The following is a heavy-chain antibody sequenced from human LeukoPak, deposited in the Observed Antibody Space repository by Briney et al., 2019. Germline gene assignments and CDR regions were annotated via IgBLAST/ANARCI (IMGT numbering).Heavy chain of an antibody. CDR1: GGSISRYF. Sequence: SETLSLTCTVSGGSISRYFWNWIRQPPGKGLEWIGYFSYTGSTNYNPFLKSRVTISVDTSKNQFSLKLSSVTAADAAVYYCARGGYSRSSPIYWYFDLWGRGTLVTVSS. CDR2: FSYTGST. V-gene: IGHV4-59*01. D-gene: IGHD6-6*01. J-gene: IGHJ2*01. CDR3: ARGGYSRSSPIYWYFDL.